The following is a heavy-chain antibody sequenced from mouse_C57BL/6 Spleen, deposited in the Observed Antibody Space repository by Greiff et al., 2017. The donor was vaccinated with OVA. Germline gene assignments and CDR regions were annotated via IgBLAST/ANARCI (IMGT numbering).Heavy chain of an antibody. CDR1: GYTFTSYC. CDR3: ARRYYGSSYYFED. D-gene: IGHD1-1*01. CDR2: IYPRSGNT. J-gene: IGHJ2*01. V-gene: IGHV1-81*01. Sequence: VQLQQSGAELARPGASVKLSCKASGYTFTSYCISWVKQRTGQGLEWIGEIYPRSGNTYYNAKFKGKATLTADKSSSTAYMELRSLTSEDSAVYFCARRYYGSSYYFEDWGQGTTLTVSS.